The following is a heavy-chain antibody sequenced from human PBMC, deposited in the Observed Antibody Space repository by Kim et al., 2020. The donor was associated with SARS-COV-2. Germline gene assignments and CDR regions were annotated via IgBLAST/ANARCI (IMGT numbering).Heavy chain of an antibody. D-gene: IGHD3-22*01. V-gene: IGHV4-34*12. Sequence: SETLSLICAVYGGSFSGYYWSWIRQPPGKGLEWIAEIIHSGSTNYNPSLKSRVTISVDTSKNQFSLKLSSVTAADTAFYYCARKSNLGLWLSSTYWYFDLWGRGTLVTVSS. J-gene: IGHJ2*01. CDR3: ARKSNLGLWLSSTYWYFDL. CDR1: GGSFSGYY. CDR2: IIHSGST.